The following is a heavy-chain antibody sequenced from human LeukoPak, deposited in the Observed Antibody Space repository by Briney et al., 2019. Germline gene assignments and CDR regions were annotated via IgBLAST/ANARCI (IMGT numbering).Heavy chain of an antibody. D-gene: IGHD2-2*01. CDR2: IRSKANSYAT. Sequence: PGGTLRLSCAASGFTFSGSAMHWVRQASGKGLEWVGRIRSKANSYATAYAASVKGRFTISRDDSKNTAYLQMNSLKTEDTAVYYCTRLYLRNTANYYMDVWGKGTTVTVSS. V-gene: IGHV3-73*01. CDR3: TRLYLRNTANYYMDV. CDR1: GFTFSGSA. J-gene: IGHJ6*03.